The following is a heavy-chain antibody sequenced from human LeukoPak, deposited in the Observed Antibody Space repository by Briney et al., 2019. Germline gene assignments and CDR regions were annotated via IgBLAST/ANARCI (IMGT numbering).Heavy chain of an antibody. CDR1: GFTFSSYA. CDR3: AKDLDYYDSSGYSH. V-gene: IGHV3-23*01. Sequence: RAGGSLRLSCAASGFTFSSYAMSWVRQAPGKGLEWVSAISGSGGSTYYADSVKGRFTISRDNSKNTLYLQMNSLRAEDTAVYYCAKDLDYYDSSGYSHWGQGTLVTVSS. CDR2: ISGSGGST. J-gene: IGHJ4*02. D-gene: IGHD3-22*01.